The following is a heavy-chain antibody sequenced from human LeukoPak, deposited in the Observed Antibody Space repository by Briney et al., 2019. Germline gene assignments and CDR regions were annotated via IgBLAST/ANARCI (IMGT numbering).Heavy chain of an antibody. Sequence: ASVKVSCKXSGYTFTGYYMHWVRQSPGQGLERMGRINPNSGGTNYAQKFQGRVTMTRDTSISTAYMELSRLRSDDTAVYYCIRVVRGFIAQSYYYYYMDVWGKGTTVTVSS. CDR3: IRVVRGFIAQSYYYYYMDV. J-gene: IGHJ6*03. CDR1: GYTFTGYY. V-gene: IGHV1-2*06. CDR2: INPNSGGT. D-gene: IGHD3-10*01.